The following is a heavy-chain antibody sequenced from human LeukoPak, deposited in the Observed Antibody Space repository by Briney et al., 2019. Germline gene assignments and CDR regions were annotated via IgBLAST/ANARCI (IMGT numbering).Heavy chain of an antibody. J-gene: IGHJ4*02. D-gene: IGHD1-26*01. V-gene: IGHV1-69*04. CDR1: GGTFSSYA. Sequence: GSSVKVSCKASGGTFSSYAISWVRQAPGQGLEWMGRIIPILGIANYAQKFQGRVTITADKSTSTAYMELSSLRSEDTAVYYCARDRSVVGAIDPTADYWGQGTLVTVSS. CDR3: ARDRSVVGAIDPTADY. CDR2: IIPILGIA.